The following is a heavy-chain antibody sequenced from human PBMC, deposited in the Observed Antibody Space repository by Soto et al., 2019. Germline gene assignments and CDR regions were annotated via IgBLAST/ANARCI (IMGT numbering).Heavy chain of an antibody. CDR2: INHSGST. V-gene: IGHV4-34*01. J-gene: IGHJ6*02. CDR3: ARGIRYSYGYSYYYYYGMDV. Sequence: SETLSLTCSVYGWSFSGYYWSWIRQPPGKGLEWIGEINHSGSTNYNPSLKSRVTISVDTSKNQFSLKLSSVTAADTAVYYCARGIRYSYGYSYYYYYGMDVWGQGTTVTVSS. D-gene: IGHD5-18*01. CDR1: GWSFSGYY.